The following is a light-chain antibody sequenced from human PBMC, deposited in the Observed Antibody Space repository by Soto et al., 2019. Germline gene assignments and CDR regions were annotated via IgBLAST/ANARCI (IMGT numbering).Light chain of an antibody. CDR3: SSYTSSSTFV. CDR2: EVS. V-gene: IGLV2-14*01. Sequence: QSALTQPASVSGSPGQSIAISCTGTSSDVGDYTYVSWYQQHPGKAPQLMIYEVSNRPSGVSNRFSGSKSGNTASLTISGLQAEDEGDYYCSSYTSSSTFVFGTGTKVTVL. J-gene: IGLJ1*01. CDR1: SSDVGDYTY.